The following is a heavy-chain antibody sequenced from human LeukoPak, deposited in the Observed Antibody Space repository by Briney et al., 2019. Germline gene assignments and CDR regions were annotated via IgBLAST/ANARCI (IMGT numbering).Heavy chain of an antibody. V-gene: IGHV3-11*06. CDR2: ITSSSYT. CDR3: ARDAGGYYPDY. J-gene: IGHJ4*02. D-gene: IGHD3-22*01. Sequence: GGSLRLSCAASGFTFSDYYMSWIRQAPGKGLEWVSYITSSSYTNYADSVKGRFTISRDNAKNSLYLQVNSLRPEDTAVYYCARDAGGYYPDYWGQGTLVTVSS. CDR1: GFTFSDYY.